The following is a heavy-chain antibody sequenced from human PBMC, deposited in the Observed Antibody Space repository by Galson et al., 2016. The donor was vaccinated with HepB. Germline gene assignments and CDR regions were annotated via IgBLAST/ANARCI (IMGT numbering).Heavy chain of an antibody. CDR3: AQDKASMSVGATNFQH. CDR2: ISWNSGSI. Sequence: SLRLSCAASGFIFKDYAMHWVRQAPGKGLEWVSSISWNSGSIGYADSLKGRLTISRDNAKNSLYLQMNSLRAEDTAFYYCAQDKASMSVGATNFQHWDQGTLVTVSS. D-gene: IGHD1-26*01. J-gene: IGHJ1*01. V-gene: IGHV3-9*01. CDR1: GFIFKDYA.